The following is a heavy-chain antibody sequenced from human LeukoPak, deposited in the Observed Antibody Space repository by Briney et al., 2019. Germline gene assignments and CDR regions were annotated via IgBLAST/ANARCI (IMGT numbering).Heavy chain of an antibody. Sequence: GASVKVSCKASGYTFTGYYMHWVRQAPGQGLEWMGWINPNSGGTNYAQKFQGRVTMTRDTSISTAYMELSRLRSDDTAVYYCARGSGVQDIVVVPAAMGTGWFDPWGQGTLVTVSS. CDR3: ARGSGVQDIVVVPAAMGTGWFDP. CDR2: INPNSGGT. CDR1: GYTFTGYY. V-gene: IGHV1-2*02. D-gene: IGHD2-2*01. J-gene: IGHJ5*02.